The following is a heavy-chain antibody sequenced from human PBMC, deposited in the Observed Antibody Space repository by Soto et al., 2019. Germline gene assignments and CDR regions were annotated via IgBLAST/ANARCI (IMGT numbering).Heavy chain of an antibody. CDR2: ISGSGGST. Sequence: GSLRLSCAASGFTFSDYYMSWIRQAPGKGLEWVSAISGSGGSTYYADSVKGRFTISRDNSKNTLYLQMNSLRAEDTAVYYCAKDSPATVTPAFDYWGQGTLVTVSS. V-gene: IGHV3-23*01. CDR3: AKDSPATVTPAFDY. J-gene: IGHJ4*02. CDR1: GFTFSDYY. D-gene: IGHD4-17*01.